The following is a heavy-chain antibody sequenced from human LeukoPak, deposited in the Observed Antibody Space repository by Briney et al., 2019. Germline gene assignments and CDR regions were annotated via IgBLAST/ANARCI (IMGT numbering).Heavy chain of an antibody. J-gene: IGHJ4*02. D-gene: IGHD4-17*01. Sequence: GGSLRLSCAASGFTFSSYAMHWVRQAPGKGLEWVAVISYDGSNKYYADSVKGRFTISRDNSKNTLYLQMNSLRAEDTAVYYCAREGDTVTYPDYWGQGTLVIVSS. V-gene: IGHV3-30*04. CDR3: AREGDTVTYPDY. CDR1: GFTFSSYA. CDR2: ISYDGSNK.